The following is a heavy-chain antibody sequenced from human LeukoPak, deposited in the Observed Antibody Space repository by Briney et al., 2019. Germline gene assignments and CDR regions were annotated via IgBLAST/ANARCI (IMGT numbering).Heavy chain of an antibody. Sequence: GGSLRLSCAASGFTFSNYAMSWVRQAPGKGLEWVSSISGSGTYYADSVKGRFTISRDNSENTLYLQMNSLRAEDTAVYYCAKGQSHSGGTCNFDYWGQGTLVTVSS. V-gene: IGHV3-23*01. D-gene: IGHD2-15*01. CDR1: GFTFSNYA. CDR2: ISGSGT. J-gene: IGHJ4*02. CDR3: AKGQSHSGGTCNFDY.